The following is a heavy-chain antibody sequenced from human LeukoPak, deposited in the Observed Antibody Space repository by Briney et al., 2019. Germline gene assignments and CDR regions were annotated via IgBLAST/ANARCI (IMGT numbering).Heavy chain of an antibody. Sequence: PSETLSLTCAVYGGSFSGYYWSWLRQPPGKGLAWIGEINHSGSTNYNPSLKRRVTISVDTSKNQFSLKLSSVTAADTAVYYCARGETGTTSYFDYWGQGTLVTVSS. CDR1: GGSFSGYY. V-gene: IGHV4-34*01. CDR3: ARGETGTTSYFDY. D-gene: IGHD1-1*01. CDR2: INHSGST. J-gene: IGHJ4*02.